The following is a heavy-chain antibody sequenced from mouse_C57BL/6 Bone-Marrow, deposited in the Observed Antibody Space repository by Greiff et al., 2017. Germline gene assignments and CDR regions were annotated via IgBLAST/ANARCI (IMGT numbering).Heavy chain of an antibody. D-gene: IGHD3-2*02. CDR3: ASGGKRTAQATNFDY. CDR2: ISYDGSN. J-gene: IGHJ2*01. CDR1: GYSITSGYY. V-gene: IGHV3-6*01. Sequence: EVQVVESGPGLVKPSQSLSLTCSVTGYSITSGYYWNWIRQFPGNKLEWMGYISYDGSNNYNPSLKNRISITRDTSKNQFFLKLNSVTTEDTATYYCASGGKRTAQATNFDYWGQGTTLTVSS.